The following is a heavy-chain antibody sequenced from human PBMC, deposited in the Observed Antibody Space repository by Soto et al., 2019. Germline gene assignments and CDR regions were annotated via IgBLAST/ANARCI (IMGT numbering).Heavy chain of an antibody. J-gene: IGHJ4*02. Sequence: QITLKESGPTLVKPTQTLTLTCTFSGFSLSTSGVGVGWIRQPPGKALEWLALIYWNDDKRYSPSLKSRLTITKDTSKNQVVLTMTNMDPMDTATYRCVHGEVAHGYNYFDYWGQGTLVTVSS. CDR3: VHGEVAHGYNYFDY. V-gene: IGHV2-5*01. D-gene: IGHD5-12*01. CDR2: IYWNDDK. CDR1: GFSLSTSGVG.